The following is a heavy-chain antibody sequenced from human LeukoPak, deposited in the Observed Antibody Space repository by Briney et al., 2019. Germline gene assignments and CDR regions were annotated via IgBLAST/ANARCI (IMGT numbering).Heavy chain of an antibody. D-gene: IGHD5-12*01. J-gene: IGHJ6*03. V-gene: IGHV3-30*04. CDR1: GFTFSSYA. CDR3: AREGVATISYYYYYMDV. CDR2: ISYNGSNK. Sequence: GGSLRLSCAASGFTFSSYAMHWVRQAPGKGLEWVAVISYNGSNKYYADSVKGRFPISRDNSTNPLYLQMNSLRAEDTAVYYCAREGVATISYYYYYMDVWGKGTTVTVSS.